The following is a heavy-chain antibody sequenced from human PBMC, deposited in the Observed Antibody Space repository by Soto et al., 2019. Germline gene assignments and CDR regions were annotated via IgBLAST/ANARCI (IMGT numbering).Heavy chain of an antibody. CDR1: GFTFDDYA. Sequence: EVQLVESGGGLVQPGRSLRLSCAASGFTFDDYAMHWVRQAPGKGLEWVSGISWNSGSIGYADSVKGRFTISRDNAKNSLYLQMTSLRAEDTALYYCAHWFDPWGQGTLVTVSS. J-gene: IGHJ5*02. V-gene: IGHV3-9*01. CDR3: AHWFDP. CDR2: ISWNSGSI.